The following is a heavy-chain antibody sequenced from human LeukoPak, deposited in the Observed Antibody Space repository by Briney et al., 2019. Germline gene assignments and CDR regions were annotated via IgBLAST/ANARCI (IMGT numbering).Heavy chain of an antibody. CDR3: ARTRLWFGESGDY. D-gene: IGHD3-10*01. CDR2: IYYSRST. J-gene: IGHJ4*02. V-gene: IGHV4-59*12. CDR1: GGSISSYY. Sequence: PSETLSLTCTVSGGSISSYYWSWIRQPPGKGLEWIGYIYYSRSTNYNPSLKSRVTISVDTSKNQFSLKLSSVTAADTAVYYCARTRLWFGESGDYWGQGTLVTVSS.